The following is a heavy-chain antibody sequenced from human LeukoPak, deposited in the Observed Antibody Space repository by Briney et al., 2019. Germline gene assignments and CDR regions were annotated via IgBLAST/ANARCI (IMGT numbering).Heavy chain of an antibody. CDR2: ITPFNGNT. D-gene: IGHD1-26*01. CDR3: ASWSWADNWFDP. CDR1: GYTFTYRY. Sequence: ASVKVSCKASGYTFTYRYLHWVRQAPGQALEWMGWITPFNGNTNYAQKFQDRVTITRDRSMSTAYMELSSLRSEDTAMYYCASWSWADNWFDPWGQGTLVTVSS. J-gene: IGHJ5*02. V-gene: IGHV1-45*02.